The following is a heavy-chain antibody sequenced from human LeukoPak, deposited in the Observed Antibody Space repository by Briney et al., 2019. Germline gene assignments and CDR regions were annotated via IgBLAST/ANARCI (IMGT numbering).Heavy chain of an antibody. D-gene: IGHD3-10*01. CDR2: LSDRGGGT. V-gene: IGHV3-23*01. CDR1: GFSLSSYG. J-gene: IGHJ5*02. Sequence: PGGSLRLSCAASGFSLSSYGMTWVRQAPGKGLEWVSTLSDRGGGTYYADSVKGRFTISRDNSRSTLYLQMHSLRVEDTAVYYCAKDRPYITSWYGCSTPWGQGTLVTVSS. CDR3: AKDRPYITSWYGCSTP.